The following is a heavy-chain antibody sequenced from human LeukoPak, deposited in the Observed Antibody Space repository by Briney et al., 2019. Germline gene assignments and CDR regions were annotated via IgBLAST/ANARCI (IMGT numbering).Heavy chain of an antibody. V-gene: IGHV3-20*04. CDR1: GFTFDDYG. D-gene: IGHD3-3*01. Sequence: GGSLRLSCAASGFTFDDYGMSWVRQAPGKGLEWVSGINWNGGSTVYADSVKGRFTISRDNAKNSLYLQMNSLRAEDTALYYCAKDARSRWSCYPQDYYYMDVWGKGTTVTVSS. J-gene: IGHJ6*03. CDR3: AKDARSRWSCYPQDYYYMDV. CDR2: INWNGGST.